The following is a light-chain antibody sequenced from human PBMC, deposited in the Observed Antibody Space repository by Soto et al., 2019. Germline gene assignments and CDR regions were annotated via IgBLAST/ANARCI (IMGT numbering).Light chain of an antibody. CDR1: QSISSY. V-gene: IGKV1-39*01. CDR3: QQSYSTPRT. J-gene: IGKJ2*01. CDR2: AAS. Sequence: DIQKTQSPSSLSTSVGDRVTITCRASQSISSYLNWYQQKPGKAPKLLIYAASVLQSGVPSRFSGSGSGTDFTLTISSLQPADFATYYCQQSYSTPRTFGQGTKLEIK.